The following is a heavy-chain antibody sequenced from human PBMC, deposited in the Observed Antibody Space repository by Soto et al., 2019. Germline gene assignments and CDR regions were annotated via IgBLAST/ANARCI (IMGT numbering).Heavy chain of an antibody. D-gene: IGHD1-1*01. J-gene: IGHJ3*02. CDR3: ARLELTGQLDAFDI. Sequence: GGSLRLSCAASGFTVSSNYMSWVRQAPGKGLEWVSVIYSGGSTYYADSVKGRFTISRHNSKNTLYLQMNSLRAEDTAVYYCARLELTGQLDAFDIWGQGTMVTVSS. V-gene: IGHV3-53*04. CDR1: GFTVSSNY. CDR2: IYSGGST.